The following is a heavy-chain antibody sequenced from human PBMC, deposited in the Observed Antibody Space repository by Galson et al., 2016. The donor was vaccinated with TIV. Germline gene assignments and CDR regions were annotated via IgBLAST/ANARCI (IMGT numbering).Heavy chain of an antibody. D-gene: IGHD3-10*01. V-gene: IGHV3-7*01. CDR3: ARDGEGGFDY. Sequence: SLRLSCAASGISFGSYWMSWVRQAPGKGLEWVANIKQDGSEKHYVDSVKGRFTISRDNAERSVNLQMNSLRAEDTAVYYCARDGEGGFDYWGQGTLVTVSS. CDR2: IKQDGSEK. J-gene: IGHJ4*02. CDR1: GISFGSYW.